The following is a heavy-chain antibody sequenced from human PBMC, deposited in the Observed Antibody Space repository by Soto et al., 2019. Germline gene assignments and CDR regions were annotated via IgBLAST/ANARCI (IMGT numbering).Heavy chain of an antibody. CDR1: GFSFSSYA. D-gene: IGHD5-18*01. CDR2: ISGSGGST. CDR3: AKDLPLAMAPTNY. Sequence: PGGSLGLSCAASGFSFSSYAMSWVRQAPGKGLEWVSAISGSGGSTYYADSVKGRFTISRDNSKNTLYLQMNSLRAEDTAVYYCAKDLPLAMAPTNYWGQGTLVTVSS. J-gene: IGHJ4*02. V-gene: IGHV3-23*01.